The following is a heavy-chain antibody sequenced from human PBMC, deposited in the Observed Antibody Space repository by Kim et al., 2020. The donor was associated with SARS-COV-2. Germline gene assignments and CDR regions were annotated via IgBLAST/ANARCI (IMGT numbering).Heavy chain of an antibody. Sequence: ASVKVSCKASGYTFTSYYMHWVRQAPGQGLQWMGIINPSGGSTIYAPKFQGRVTMTRDTSTTTVYMELSSLRSEDTAFYYCVRGFTSYDTGIHWGQGTLVTVSS. D-gene: IGHD3-3*01. CDR3: VRGFTSYDTGIH. J-gene: IGHJ4*02. CDR2: INPSGGST. V-gene: IGHV1-46*01. CDR1: GYTFTSYY.